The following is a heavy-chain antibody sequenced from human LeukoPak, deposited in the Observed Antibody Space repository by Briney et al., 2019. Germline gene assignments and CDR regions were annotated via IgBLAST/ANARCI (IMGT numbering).Heavy chain of an antibody. Sequence: ASVKVSCKASGYTFTGYYMHWVRQAPGQGLEWMGIINPSGGSTSYAQKFQGRVTMTRDTSTSTVYMELSSLRSEDTAVYYCARASMVRGPTDYWGQGTLVTVSS. D-gene: IGHD3-10*01. J-gene: IGHJ4*02. CDR1: GYTFTGYY. CDR2: INPSGGST. V-gene: IGHV1-46*01. CDR3: ARASMVRGPTDY.